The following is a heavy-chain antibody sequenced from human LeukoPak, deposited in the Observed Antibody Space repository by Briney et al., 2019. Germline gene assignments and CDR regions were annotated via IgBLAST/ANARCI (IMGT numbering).Heavy chain of an antibody. CDR3: ARDPGQWERQYDY. V-gene: IGHV3-7*03. CDR1: GFTFSSYS. D-gene: IGHD1-26*01. Sequence: PGGSLRLSCAASGFTFSSYSMNWVRRAPGKGLEWVANINQDGSEKYYVDSVKGRFTISRDNAKNSLYLQMNSLRGGDTAVYYCARDPGQWERQYDYWGQGTLVTVSS. J-gene: IGHJ4*02. CDR2: INQDGSEK.